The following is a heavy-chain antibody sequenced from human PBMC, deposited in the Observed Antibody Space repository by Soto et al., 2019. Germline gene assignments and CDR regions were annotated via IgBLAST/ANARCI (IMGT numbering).Heavy chain of an antibody. Sequence: GSLRLSCAASGFTFSNAWMSWVRQAPGKGLEWVGRIKSKTDGGTTDYAAPVKGRFTISRDDSKNTLYLQMNSLKTEDTAVYYCTTGIFTLWFGPVSRVGYWRQGTLVTVSS. CDR2: IKSKTDGGTT. V-gene: IGHV3-15*01. J-gene: IGHJ4*02. CDR3: TTGIFTLWFGPVSRVGY. D-gene: IGHD3-10*01. CDR1: GFTFSNAW.